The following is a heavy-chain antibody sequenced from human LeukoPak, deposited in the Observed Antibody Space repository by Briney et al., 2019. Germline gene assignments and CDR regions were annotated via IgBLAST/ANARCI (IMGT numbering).Heavy chain of an antibody. V-gene: IGHV4-34*01. Sequence: SETLSLTCAVYGGSFSGYYWSWIRQPPGKGLEWIGEINHSGSTNYNPSLKSRVTISVDTPKNQFSLKLSSVTAADTAVYYCARSIAVAGKRGLDYWGQGTLVTVSS. CDR1: GGSFSGYY. J-gene: IGHJ4*02. CDR3: ARSIAVAGKRGLDY. D-gene: IGHD6-19*01. CDR2: INHSGST.